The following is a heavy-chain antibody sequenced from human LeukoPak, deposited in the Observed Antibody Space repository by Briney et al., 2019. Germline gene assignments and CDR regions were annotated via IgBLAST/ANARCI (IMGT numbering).Heavy chain of an antibody. Sequence: GESLKISCKGSGYSFTSYWIGWVRQMPGKGLEWMGIIYPGDSDTRYSPSFQGQVTISADKSISTAYLQWSSLKASDTAMYYCARLGEAVVPAARTRGADYWGQGTLVTVSS. CDR1: GYSFTSYW. CDR3: ARLGEAVVPAARTRGADY. J-gene: IGHJ4*02. CDR2: IYPGDSDT. V-gene: IGHV5-51*01. D-gene: IGHD2-2*01.